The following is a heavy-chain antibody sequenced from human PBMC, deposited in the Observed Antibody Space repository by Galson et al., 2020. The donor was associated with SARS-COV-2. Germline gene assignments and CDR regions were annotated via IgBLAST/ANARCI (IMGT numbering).Heavy chain of an antibody. Sequence: SETLSLTCTVSGDSISSGTYYWNWIRRPAGQGLEWIGRINTRGRATYNPSLGRRVTISVDTSKNQFSLKLSSVTAADTAVYYCAKERYSDASGYFFELGYWGQGTLVTVSS. CDR2: INTRGRA. J-gene: IGHJ4*02. V-gene: IGHV4-61*02. CDR3: AKERYSDASGYFFELGY. CDR1: GDSISSGTYY. D-gene: IGHD3-22*01.